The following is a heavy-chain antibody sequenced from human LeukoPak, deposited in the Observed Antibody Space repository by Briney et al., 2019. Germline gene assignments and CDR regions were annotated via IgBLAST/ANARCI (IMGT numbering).Heavy chain of an antibody. CDR1: GGSFSGYY. Sequence: SETLSLTCAVYGGSFSGYYWSWIRQPPGKGLEWIGEINHSGSTNYNPSLKSRVTISVDTSKNQFSLKLSSVTAADTAVYYCASVSLVVVPAAREVSYYYGMDVWGQGTTVTVSS. CDR3: ASVSLVVVPAAREVSYYYGMDV. CDR2: INHSGST. V-gene: IGHV4-34*01. J-gene: IGHJ6*02. D-gene: IGHD2-2*01.